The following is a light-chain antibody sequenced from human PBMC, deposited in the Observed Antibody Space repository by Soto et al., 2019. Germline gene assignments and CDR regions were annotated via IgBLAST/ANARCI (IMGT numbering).Light chain of an antibody. CDR2: RDT. J-gene: IGLJ1*01. Sequence: QSVLTQPPSVSGAPGRRFTISFTGNSSNIGASYDVNWYQQLPGTAPKLLIFRDTHRPSGIPNRFSGSRSGTSASLAIFGLQPGDDAEYYCESCDNRPTAYVFASAPKVAVL. V-gene: IGLV1-40*01. CDR1: SSNIGASYD. CDR3: ESCDNRPTAYV.